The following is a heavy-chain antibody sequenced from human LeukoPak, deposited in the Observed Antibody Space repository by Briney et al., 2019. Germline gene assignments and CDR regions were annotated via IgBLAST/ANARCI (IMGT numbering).Heavy chain of an antibody. CDR1: GGSISSYY. D-gene: IGHD6-19*01. V-gene: IGHV4-59*01. CDR2: IYYSGST. CDR3: ARGGWLGHYFDY. J-gene: IGHJ4*02. Sequence: SETLSLTCTVSGGSISSYYWSWIRQPPGKGLEWIGYIYYSGSTNYNPSLKSRVTISVDTSKNQFSLKLSSATAADTAVYYCARGGWLGHYFDYWGQGTLVTVSS.